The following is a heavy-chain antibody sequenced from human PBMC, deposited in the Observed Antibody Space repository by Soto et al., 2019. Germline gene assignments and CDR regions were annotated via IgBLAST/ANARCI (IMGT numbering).Heavy chain of an antibody. V-gene: IGHV1-18*01. CDR2: ISAYNGNT. CDR1: GYTFTSYG. D-gene: IGHD3-10*01. Sequence: QVQLVQSGVEVKKPGASVKVSCKASGYTFTSYGISWVRQAPGQGLEWMGWISAYNGNTNYAQKLQGRVTMTTDTSTSTAYIELRSLRSDDTAVYYCARVYLARGVYEVFGYWGQGTLVAVSS. J-gene: IGHJ4*02. CDR3: ARVYLARGVYEVFGY.